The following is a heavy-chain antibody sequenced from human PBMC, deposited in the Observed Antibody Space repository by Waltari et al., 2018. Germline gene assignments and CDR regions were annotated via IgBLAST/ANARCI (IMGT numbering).Heavy chain of an antibody. Sequence: QVQLQESGPGLVKPSETLSLTCAVSGYSISSGYYWGWIRQPPGKGLEWIGSIYHSGSTYYNPSLKSRVTISVDTSKNQFSLKLSSVTAADTAVYYCVRHSGSYRGFDYWGQGTLVTVSS. D-gene: IGHD1-26*01. CDR3: VRHSGSYRGFDY. CDR2: IYHSGST. CDR1: GYSISSGYY. V-gene: IGHV4-38-2*01. J-gene: IGHJ4*02.